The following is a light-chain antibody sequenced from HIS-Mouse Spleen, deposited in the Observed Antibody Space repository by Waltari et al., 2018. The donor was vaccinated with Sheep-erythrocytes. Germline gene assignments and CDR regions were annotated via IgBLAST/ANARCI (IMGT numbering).Light chain of an antibody. CDR1: QSVLYSSNNKNY. CDR2: WAS. J-gene: IGKJ4*01. V-gene: IGKV4-1*01. Sequence: DIVMTQSPDSLAVSLGERATINCKSSQSVLYSSNNKNYLAWYQQKPGQPPKLLLYWASTRESGVPDRFSGSGSGTDVTLTISSLQAEDVAVYYCQQYYSTLTFGGGTKVEIK. CDR3: QQYYSTLT.